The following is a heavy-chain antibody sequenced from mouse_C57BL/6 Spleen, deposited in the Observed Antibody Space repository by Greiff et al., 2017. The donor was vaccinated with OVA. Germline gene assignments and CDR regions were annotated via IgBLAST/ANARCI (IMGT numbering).Heavy chain of an antibody. V-gene: IGHV7-3*01. D-gene: IGHD1-1*01. J-gene: IGHJ2*01. CDR3: ARYTLSYHGSSYVRYFDY. CDR2: IRNKANGYTT. Sequence: EVQLVESGGGLVQPGGSLSLSCAASGFTFTDYYMSWVRQPPGKALEWLGFIRNKANGYTTEYSASVKGRFTISRDNSQSILYLQMNALRAEDSATYYCARYTLSYHGSSYVRYFDYWGQGTTLTVSS. CDR1: GFTFTDYY.